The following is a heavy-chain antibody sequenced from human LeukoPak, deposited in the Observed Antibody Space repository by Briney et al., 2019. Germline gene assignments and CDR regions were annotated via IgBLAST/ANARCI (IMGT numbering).Heavy chain of an antibody. J-gene: IGHJ4*02. CDR2: IKSKTDGGTT. CDR3: TRPVVPAAMTDY. D-gene: IGHD2-2*01. CDR1: GFTFSNAW. V-gene: IGHV3-15*01. Sequence: GGSLRLSCAASGFTFSNAWMSWVRQAPGKGLEWVGRIKSKTDGGTTDYATPVKGRFTISRDDSKNTLYLQMNSLKTEDTAVYYCTRPVVPAAMTDYWGQGTLVTVSS.